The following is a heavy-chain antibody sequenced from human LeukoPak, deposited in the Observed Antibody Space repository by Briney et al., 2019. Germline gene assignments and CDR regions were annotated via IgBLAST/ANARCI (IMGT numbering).Heavy chain of an antibody. D-gene: IGHD6-13*01. Sequence: ASVKVSCKASGYTFTSYYMHWVRQAPGQGLEWMGIINPSGGSTSYAQKFQGRVTMTRDMSTSTVYMELSSLRSEDTAVYYCARADIAAAGAGYFQHWGQGTLVTVSS. CDR2: INPSGGST. V-gene: IGHV1-46*01. CDR3: ARADIAAAGAGYFQH. CDR1: GYTFTSYY. J-gene: IGHJ1*01.